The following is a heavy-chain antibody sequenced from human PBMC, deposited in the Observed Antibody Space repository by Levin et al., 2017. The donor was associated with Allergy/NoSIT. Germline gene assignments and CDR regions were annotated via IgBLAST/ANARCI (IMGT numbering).Heavy chain of an antibody. CDR3: ACIVATTPFDY. J-gene: IGHJ4*02. Sequence: GESLKISCKASGYTFTGYYMHWVRQAPGQGLEWMGRINPNSGGTNYAQKFQGRVTMTRDTSISTAYMELSRLRSDDTAVYYCACIVATTPFDYWGQGTLVTVSS. CDR2: INPNSGGT. V-gene: IGHV1-2*06. D-gene: IGHD5-12*01. CDR1: GYTFTGYY.